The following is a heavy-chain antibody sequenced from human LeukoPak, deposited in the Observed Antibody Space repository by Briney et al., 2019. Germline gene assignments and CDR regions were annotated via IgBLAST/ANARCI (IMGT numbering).Heavy chain of an antibody. CDR2: IDHSGST. CDR3: ARGFSH. Sequence: PGKGLEWIGEIDHSGSTTYHPSLKSRVTISVDTSKNQFSLKLNSVTAADTAVYYCARGFSHWGQGTLVTVSS. V-gene: IGHV4-34*01. J-gene: IGHJ4*02.